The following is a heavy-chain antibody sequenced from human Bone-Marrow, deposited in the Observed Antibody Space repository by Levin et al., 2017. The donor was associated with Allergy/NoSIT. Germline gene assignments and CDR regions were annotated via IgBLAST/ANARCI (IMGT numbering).Heavy chain of an antibody. Sequence: GGSLRLSCAASGFSLRSYAMHWVRQAPGKGLEWVALISHDGSDKYYGDPVKGRFTISRDNSKNTLYLQMKSVGTEDTAVYSCAREDSSSWLRAFYYYGMDVWGQGTTVTVSS. CDR3: AREDSSSWLRAFYYYGMDV. J-gene: IGHJ6*02. CDR2: ISHDGSDK. V-gene: IGHV3-30*04. CDR1: GFSLRSYA. D-gene: IGHD6-13*01.